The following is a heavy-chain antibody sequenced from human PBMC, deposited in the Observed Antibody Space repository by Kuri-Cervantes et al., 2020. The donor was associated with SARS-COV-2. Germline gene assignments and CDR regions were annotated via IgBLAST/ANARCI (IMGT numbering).Heavy chain of an antibody. V-gene: IGHV3-23*01. CDR1: GFTFSSYA. CDR2: ISGSGGST. D-gene: IGHD6-6*01. Sequence: GESLKISCAASGFTFSSYAMSWVRQAPGKGLEWVSAISGSGGSTYYADSVKGRFTISRDNSKNTLYLEMDSLTADDTAIYYCAKDPFGSSSAEYFQYRGPGTLVTVSS. J-gene: IGHJ1*01. CDR3: AKDPFGSSSAEYFQY.